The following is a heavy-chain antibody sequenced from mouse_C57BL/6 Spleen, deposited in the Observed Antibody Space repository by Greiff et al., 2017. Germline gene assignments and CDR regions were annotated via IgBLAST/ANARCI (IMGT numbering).Heavy chain of an antibody. CDR3: ARSLDSSGYYAMDY. J-gene: IGHJ4*01. D-gene: IGHD3-2*02. V-gene: IGHV1-64*01. Sequence: QVQLKQPGAELVKPGASVKLSCKASGYTFTSYWMHWVKQRPGQGLEWIGMIHPNSGSTNYNEKFKSKATLTVDKSSSTAYMQRSSLTSEDSAVYYCARSLDSSGYYAMDYWGQGTSVTVSS. CDR1: GYTFTSYW. CDR2: IHPNSGST.